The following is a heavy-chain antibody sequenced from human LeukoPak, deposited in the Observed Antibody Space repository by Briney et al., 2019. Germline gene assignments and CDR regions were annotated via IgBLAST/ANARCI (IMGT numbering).Heavy chain of an antibody. CDR2: LSGGGGVA. CDR3: AKDSRVVTDTPGDY. J-gene: IGHJ4*02. Sequence: PGGSLRLSCAASGFTLSSYVMTWVRQPPGQGLEWVSSLSGGGGVAYYADSVKGRFTISRDNSKNTLFLQMNSLRAEDTAVYYCAKDSRVVTDTPGDYWGQGTLVTVSS. V-gene: IGHV3-23*01. D-gene: IGHD4-23*01. CDR1: GFTLSSYV.